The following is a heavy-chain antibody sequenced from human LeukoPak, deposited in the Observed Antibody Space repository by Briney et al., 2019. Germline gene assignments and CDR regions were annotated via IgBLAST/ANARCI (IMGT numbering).Heavy chain of an antibody. CDR3: ARGCLKPQYSYGRKNWFDP. Sequence: AAVKVSCKHSGYTFTSYDINWVRQATGEGGEWMGWTNPNSGNTGYAQKFQGRVTMTRNTSISTAYMKLSSLRSEDKVVYYCARGCLKPQYSYGRKNWFDPWGQGTLVTVSS. V-gene: IGHV1-8*01. CDR2: TNPNSGNT. J-gene: IGHJ5*02. CDR1: GYTFTSYD. D-gene: IGHD5-18*01.